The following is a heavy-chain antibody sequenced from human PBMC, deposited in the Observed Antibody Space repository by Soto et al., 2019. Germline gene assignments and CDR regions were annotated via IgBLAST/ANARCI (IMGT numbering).Heavy chain of an antibody. CDR3: ARVLHYDFGIGSTGSFFAY. J-gene: IGHJ4*02. CDR2: IWYDGSNK. CDR1: GFTFSSYG. Sequence: PGGSLRLSCAASGFTFSSYGMHWVRQAPGKGLEWVAVIWYDGSNKYYADSVKGRFTISRDNSKNTLYLQMNSLRAEDTAVYYCARVLHYDFGIGSTGSFFAYWGKGTLVTVSS. D-gene: IGHD3-3*01. V-gene: IGHV3-33*01.